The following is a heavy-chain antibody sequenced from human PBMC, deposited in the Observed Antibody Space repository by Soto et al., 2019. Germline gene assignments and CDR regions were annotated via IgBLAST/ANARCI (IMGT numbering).Heavy chain of an antibody. CDR3: ARGYCSGGSCYYYYYYMDV. CDR2: ISSSSSTI. D-gene: IGHD2-15*01. J-gene: IGHJ6*03. V-gene: IGHV3-48*01. Sequence: PGGSLRLSCAASGFTFSSYSMNWVRQAPGKGLEWVSYISSSSSTIYYADSVKGRFTISRDNAKNSLYLQMNSLRAEDTAVYYCARGYCSGGSCYYYYYYMDVWGKGTTVTVSS. CDR1: GFTFSSYS.